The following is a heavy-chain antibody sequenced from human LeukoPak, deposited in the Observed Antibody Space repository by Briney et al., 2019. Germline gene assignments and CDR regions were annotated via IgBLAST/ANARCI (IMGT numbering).Heavy chain of an antibody. CDR2: FDPEDGET. J-gene: IGHJ5*02. V-gene: IGHV1-24*01. D-gene: IGHD2-2*01. Sequence: ASVKVSCKVSGYTLTELSMHWVRQAPGKGLEWMGGFDPEDGETIYAQKFQGRVTMTEDTSTDTAYMELSSPRSEDTAVYYCATSPRIVVVPAAMIRWFDPWGQGTLVTVSS. CDR1: GYTLTELS. CDR3: ATSPRIVVVPAAMIRWFDP.